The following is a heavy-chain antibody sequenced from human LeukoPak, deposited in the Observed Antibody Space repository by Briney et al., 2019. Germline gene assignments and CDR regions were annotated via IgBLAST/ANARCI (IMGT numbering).Heavy chain of an antibody. V-gene: IGHV3-23*01. CDR3: AKDSLDWNPSQFDY. CDR2: ISGSGGST. J-gene: IGHJ4*02. D-gene: IGHD1-1*01. Sequence: PGGSLRLSCAASGFTFSSNYMSWVRQAPGKGLEWVSGISGSGGSTYYADSVKGRFTISRDNSKNTLYLQMNSLRAEDTAVYYCAKDSLDWNPSQFDYWGQGTLVTVSS. CDR1: GFTFSSNY.